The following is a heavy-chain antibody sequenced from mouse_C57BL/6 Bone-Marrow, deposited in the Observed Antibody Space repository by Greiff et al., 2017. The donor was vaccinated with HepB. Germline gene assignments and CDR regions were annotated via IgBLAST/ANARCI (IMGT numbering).Heavy chain of an antibody. CDR1: GFNIKDDY. J-gene: IGHJ2*01. D-gene: IGHD2-3*01. CDR2: IDPENGDT. V-gene: IGHV14-4*01. Sequence: VQLQQSGAELVRPGASVKLSCTASGFNIKDDYMHWVKQRPEQGLEWIGWIDPENGDTEYASKFQGKATITADTSSNTAYLQLSSLTSEDTAVYYCTTYVYDGYPYYFDDWGQGTTLTVSS. CDR3: TTYVYDGYPYYFDD.